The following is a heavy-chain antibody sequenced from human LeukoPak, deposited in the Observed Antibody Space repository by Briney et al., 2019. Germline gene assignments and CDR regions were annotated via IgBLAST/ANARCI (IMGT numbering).Heavy chain of an antibody. CDR3: ARDNEWLDY. D-gene: IGHD6-19*01. Sequence: SQTLSLTCTVSGGSISSGGYYWSWIRQHPGKGLEWIGHIYYTGSTYYNPSLKSRVTISSETSKNQFSLKLSSVTAADTAVYYCARDNEWLDYWGQGNLVIVSS. V-gene: IGHV4-31*03. J-gene: IGHJ4*02. CDR1: GGSISSGGYY. CDR2: IYYTGST.